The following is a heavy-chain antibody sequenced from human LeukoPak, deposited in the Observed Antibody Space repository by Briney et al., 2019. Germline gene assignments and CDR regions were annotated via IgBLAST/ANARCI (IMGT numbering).Heavy chain of an antibody. Sequence: SETLSLTCAVSGGSISSYYWSWIRQPAGKGLEWIGRIYTSGSTNYNPSLKSRVTMSVDTSKNQFSLKLSSVTAADTAVYHCARELKPGMPAPYNWFDPWGQGTLVTVSS. D-gene: IGHD2-2*01. J-gene: IGHJ5*02. CDR2: IYTSGST. CDR1: GGSISSYY. CDR3: ARELKPGMPAPYNWFDP. V-gene: IGHV4-4*07.